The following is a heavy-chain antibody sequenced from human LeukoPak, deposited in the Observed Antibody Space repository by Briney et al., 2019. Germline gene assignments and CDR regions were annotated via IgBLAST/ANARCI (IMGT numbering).Heavy chain of an antibody. CDR3: ARHGLRQQLVQSFDY. D-gene: IGHD6-13*01. V-gene: IGHV4-34*01. Sequence: SETLSLTCAVYGGSFSAYYWSWIRQPPGKGLEWIGEINHSGSTNYNPSLKSRVTISVDTSNNQFSLKLTSVTAADTAVYFCARHGLRQQLVQSFDYWSQGTLVTVSS. CDR1: GGSFSAYY. CDR2: INHSGST. J-gene: IGHJ4*02.